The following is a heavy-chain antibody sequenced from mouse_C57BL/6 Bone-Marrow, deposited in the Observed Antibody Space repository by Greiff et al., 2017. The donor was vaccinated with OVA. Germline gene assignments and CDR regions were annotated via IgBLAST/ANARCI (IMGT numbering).Heavy chain of an antibody. CDR3: ARSHITTVVAYYYAMDY. Sequence: VQLQQSGPELVKPGASVKISCKASGYTFTDYYINWVKQRPGQGLEWIGWIFPGSGSTYYNEKFKGKATLTVDKSSSTAYMLLSSLTSEDSAVYFCARSHITTVVAYYYAMDYWGQGTSVTVSS. CDR1: GYTFTDYY. CDR2: IFPGSGST. V-gene: IGHV1-75*01. D-gene: IGHD1-1*01. J-gene: IGHJ4*01.